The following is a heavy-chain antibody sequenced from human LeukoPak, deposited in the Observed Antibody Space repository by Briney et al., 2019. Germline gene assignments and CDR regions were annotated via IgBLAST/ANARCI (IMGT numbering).Heavy chain of an antibody. V-gene: IGHV1-69*04. CDR2: IIPILGIA. CDR3: ARVYCSSTSCYRIRYGMDV. J-gene: IGHJ6*02. CDR1: GDTFISYA. D-gene: IGHD2-2*01. Sequence: ASVKVSCKASGDTFISYAISWVRQAPGQGLEWMGRIIPILGIANYAQKFQGRVTITADKSTSTAYMELSSLRSEDTAVYYCARVYCSSTSCYRIRYGMDVWGQGTTVTVSS.